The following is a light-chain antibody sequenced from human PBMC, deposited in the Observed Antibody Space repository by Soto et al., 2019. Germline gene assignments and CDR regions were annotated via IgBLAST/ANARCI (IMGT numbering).Light chain of an antibody. CDR2: DNN. CDR3: GTWDSSLSAWV. Sequence: QSVLTQPPSVSAAPGQKVTISCSGSSSNIGNNYVSWYQQLPGTAPKLLIYDNNKRPSGIPDRFSGSKSGTSATLGITGLQTGDEADYHCGTWDSSLSAWVFGGGTQLTVL. CDR1: SSNIGNNY. J-gene: IGLJ3*02. V-gene: IGLV1-51*01.